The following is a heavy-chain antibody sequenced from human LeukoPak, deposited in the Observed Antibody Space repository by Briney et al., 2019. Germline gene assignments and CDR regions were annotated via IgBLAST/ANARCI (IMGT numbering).Heavy chain of an antibody. Sequence: ASVKVSFKASGGTFSSYVIGWVRPAPGQGLGWMEWISAYNGNTNYAQKLQGRVTMTTDTSTSTAYMALRSLRSDDTAVDDCAWGKDYDYVWGSYRWVWFDPWGQGTLVTVSS. CDR2: ISAYNGNT. J-gene: IGHJ5*02. CDR3: AWGKDYDYVWGSYRWVWFDP. V-gene: IGHV1-18*01. CDR1: GGTFSSYV. D-gene: IGHD3-16*02.